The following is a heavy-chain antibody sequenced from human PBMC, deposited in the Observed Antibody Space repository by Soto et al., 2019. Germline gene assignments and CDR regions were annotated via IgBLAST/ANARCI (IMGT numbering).Heavy chain of an antibody. CDR3: ARGYDFWSGYYRYYYGMDV. Sequence: QVQLVQSGAEVQKPGSSVKVSCKASGGTFSSYAISWVRQAPGQGLEWMGGIIPIFGTANYAQKFQGRVTITADESTSTAYMELSSLRSEDTAVYYCARGYDFWSGYYRYYYGMDVWGQGTTVTVSS. J-gene: IGHJ6*02. CDR1: GGTFSSYA. D-gene: IGHD3-3*01. V-gene: IGHV1-69*01. CDR2: IIPIFGTA.